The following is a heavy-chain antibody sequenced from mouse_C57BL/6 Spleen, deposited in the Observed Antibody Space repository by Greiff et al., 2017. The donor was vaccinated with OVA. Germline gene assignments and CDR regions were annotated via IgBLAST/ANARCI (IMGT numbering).Heavy chain of an antibody. Sequence: VQLQQSGPELVKPGASVKISCKASGYSFTGYYMNWVKQSPEKSLEWIGEINPSTGGTTYNQKFKAKATLTVDKSSSTAYMQLKSRTSEDSAVYYCATTALGFDYWGQGTTLTVSS. V-gene: IGHV1-42*01. CDR3: ATTALGFDY. D-gene: IGHD1-2*01. CDR1: GYSFTGYY. CDR2: INPSTGGT. J-gene: IGHJ2*01.